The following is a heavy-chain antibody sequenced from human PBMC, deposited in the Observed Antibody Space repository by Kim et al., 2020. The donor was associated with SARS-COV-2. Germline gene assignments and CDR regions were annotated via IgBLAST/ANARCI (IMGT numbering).Heavy chain of an antibody. CDR1: GYTFTGYY. Sequence: ASVKVSCKASGYTFTGYYMHWVRQAPGQGLEWMGRINPNSGGTNYAQKFQGRVTMTRDTSISTAYMELSRLRSDDTAVYYCAREDYYDSSGYSWDYWGQGTLVTVSS. D-gene: IGHD3-22*01. CDR2: INPNSGGT. V-gene: IGHV1-2*06. CDR3: AREDYYDSSGYSWDY. J-gene: IGHJ4*02.